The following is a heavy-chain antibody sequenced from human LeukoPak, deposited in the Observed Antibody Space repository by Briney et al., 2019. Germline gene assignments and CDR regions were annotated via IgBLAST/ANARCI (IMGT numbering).Heavy chain of an antibody. V-gene: IGHV1-8*01. CDR2: MNPNSGNT. Sequence: ASVKVSCKASGYSFTSYDINWVRQATGQGLEWVGSMNPNSGNTDYAQKLQGRITMTRSTSISTAYMELSSLRSEDTAVYYCARSYYDFWSGYSSFDYWGQGTLVTVSS. CDR3: ARSYYDFWSGYSSFDY. D-gene: IGHD3-3*01. J-gene: IGHJ4*02. CDR1: GYSFTSYD.